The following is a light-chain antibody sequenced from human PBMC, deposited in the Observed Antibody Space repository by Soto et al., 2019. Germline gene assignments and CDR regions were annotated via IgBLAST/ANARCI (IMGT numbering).Light chain of an antibody. CDR2: RAT. V-gene: IGKV3-20*01. CDR3: QQYGSSPPTWT. J-gene: IGKJ1*01. CDR1: QSVSSKF. Sequence: EIVLTQSPGTLSLSPGERATLSCRASQSVSSKFLAWYQQKPGQAPRLLIYRATSRATGIPDRFSGSGSETDFTLTITRREPEDFAVYYCQQYGSSPPTWTFGQGTKVEI.